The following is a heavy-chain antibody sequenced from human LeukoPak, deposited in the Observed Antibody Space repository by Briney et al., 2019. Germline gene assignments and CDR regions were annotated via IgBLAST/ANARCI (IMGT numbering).Heavy chain of an antibody. CDR3: ATEADGGPDY. D-gene: IGHD4-23*01. J-gene: IGHJ4*02. Sequence: GGSLRLSCAASGFTFSNAWMSWVRQAPGKGLEWVGRIKSKTDGGTTDYAAPVKGRFTISRDDSKNTLYLLMNSLKTDDTAVYYCATEADGGPDYWGQGTLVTVSS. CDR2: IKSKTDGGTT. CDR1: GFTFSNAW. V-gene: IGHV3-15*01.